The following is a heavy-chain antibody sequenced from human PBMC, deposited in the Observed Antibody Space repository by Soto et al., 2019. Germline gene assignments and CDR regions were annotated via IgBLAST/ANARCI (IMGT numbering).Heavy chain of an antibody. CDR1: GYRFSTSG. J-gene: IGHJ5*02. V-gene: IGHV1-3*01. CDR2: INAADGDT. D-gene: IGHD2-2*01. Sequence: QVQLVQSGAELKKPGASVKISCETSGYRFSTSGIHWLRQAPGQSLEWMGGINAADGDTKYSRKFQGRVTLSRDTSASTAYMELSSLTSEDTSIYYCARDSQRLQIPSTGWFDPWRQGTVVTVSS. CDR3: ARDSQRLQIPSTGWFDP.